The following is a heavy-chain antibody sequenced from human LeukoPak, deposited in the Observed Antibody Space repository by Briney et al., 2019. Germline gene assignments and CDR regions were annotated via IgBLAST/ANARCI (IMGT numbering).Heavy chain of an antibody. J-gene: IGHJ4*02. CDR2: IYYTGST. CDR3: ARGLFYDGGGYPPHFDN. D-gene: IGHD3-22*01. CDR1: GGSISSGDYS. V-gene: IGHV4-30-4*01. Sequence: PSQTLSLTCTVSGGSISSGDYSWSWIRQPPGKGLEWIGYIYYTGSTYFNPSLKSRVTISVDTSKNQFSLKLTSVTAADTAVYYCARGLFYDGGGYPPHFDNWGQGTLVTVSS.